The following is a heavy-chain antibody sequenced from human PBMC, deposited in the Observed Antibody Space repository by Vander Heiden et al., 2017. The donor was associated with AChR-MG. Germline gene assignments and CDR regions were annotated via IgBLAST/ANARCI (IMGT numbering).Heavy chain of an antibody. CDR1: GFHFSGYD. V-gene: IGHV3-30-3*01. D-gene: IGHD4-17*01. CDR2: ISYDGSNK. Sequence: QVQLVESGGGVVQPGRSLRLSCAASGFHFSGYDLRWVRRAPGRELEWVAVISYDGSNKYYADAVEGRFTISRDNYKNTLYLQMNSLRAEDTAVYYCARERIDYGDSFDYWVHGPLVTVSS. CDR3: ARERIDYGDSFDY. J-gene: IGHJ4*01.